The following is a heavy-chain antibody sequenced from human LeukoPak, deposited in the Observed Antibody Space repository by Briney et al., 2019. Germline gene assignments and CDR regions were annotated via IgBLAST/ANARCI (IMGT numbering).Heavy chain of an antibody. J-gene: IGHJ2*01. D-gene: IGHD4-23*01. V-gene: IGHV4-39*07. Sequence: SETLSLTCTVSGGSISRSSYYWGWIRQTPGMGLEWIGSVSYSGNTDYNPSLKSRVTISVDTSKNQFSLKLSSVTAADTAVYYCARTTVVKRKSRNWYFDLWGRGTLVTVSS. CDR1: GGSISRSSYY. CDR3: ARTTVVKRKSRNWYFDL. CDR2: VSYSGNT.